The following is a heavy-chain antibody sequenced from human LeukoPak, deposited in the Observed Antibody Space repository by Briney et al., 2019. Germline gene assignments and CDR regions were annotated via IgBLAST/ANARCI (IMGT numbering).Heavy chain of an antibody. J-gene: IGHJ5*02. CDR2: ISYDGSNK. Sequence: GGSLRLSCAASGFTFSSYGMHWVRQAPGKGLEWVAVISYDGSNKYYADSVKGRFTISRDNSKNTLYLQMNSLRAEDTAVYYCAKDRLYYYDSSGYFNWFDPWGQGTLVTVSS. CDR3: AKDRLYYYDSSGYFNWFDP. CDR1: GFTFSSYG. D-gene: IGHD3-22*01. V-gene: IGHV3-30*18.